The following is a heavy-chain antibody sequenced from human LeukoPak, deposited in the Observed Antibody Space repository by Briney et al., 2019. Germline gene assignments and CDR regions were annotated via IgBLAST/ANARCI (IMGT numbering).Heavy chain of an antibody. Sequence: PSETLSLTCAVYGGSFSGYYWSWIRQPPGKGLEWIGEINHSGSTNYNPSLESRVTISVDTSKNQFSLRLSSVTAADTAVYYCARILPAAGPDYWGQGTLVTVSS. CDR2: INHSGST. CDR1: GGSFSGYY. J-gene: IGHJ4*02. CDR3: ARILPAAGPDY. V-gene: IGHV4-34*01. D-gene: IGHD6-13*01.